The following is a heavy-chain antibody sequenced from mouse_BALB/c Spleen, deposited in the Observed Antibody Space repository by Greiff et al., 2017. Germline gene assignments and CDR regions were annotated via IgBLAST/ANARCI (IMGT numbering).Heavy chain of an antibody. CDR1: GFTFSSYT. J-gene: IGHJ1*01. CDR3: ARQYYGSSDWYFDV. V-gene: IGHV5-12-2*01. Sequence: EVQSVESGGGLVQPGGSLKLSCAASGFTFSSYTMSWVRQTPEKRLEWVAYISNGGGSTYYPDTVKGRFTISRENAKNTLYLQMSSLKSEDTAMYYCARQYYGSSDWYFDVWGAGTTVTVSS. CDR2: ISNGGGST. D-gene: IGHD1-1*01.